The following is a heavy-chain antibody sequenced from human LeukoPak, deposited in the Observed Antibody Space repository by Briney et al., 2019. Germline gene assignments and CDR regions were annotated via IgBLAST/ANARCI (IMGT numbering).Heavy chain of an antibody. CDR1: GYTFTSYS. CDR2: INPSGGST. J-gene: IGHJ2*01. CDR3: ARDRDCSGGSCYSGFSDL. D-gene: IGHD2-15*01. V-gene: IGHV1-46*01. Sequence: ASVKVSRKASGYTFTSYSMHWVRQAPGQGLEWMGIINPSGGSTSYAQKFQGRVTMTRDTSTSTVYMELSSLRSEDTAVYYCARDRDCSGGSCYSGFSDLWGRGTLVTVSS.